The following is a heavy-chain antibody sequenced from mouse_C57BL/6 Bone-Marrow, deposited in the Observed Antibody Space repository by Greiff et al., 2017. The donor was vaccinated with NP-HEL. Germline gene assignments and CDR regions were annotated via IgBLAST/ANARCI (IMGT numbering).Heavy chain of an antibody. D-gene: IGHD1-1*01. V-gene: IGHV1-78*01. CDR1: GYTFTDHT. J-gene: IGHJ1*03. CDR2: IYPRDGST. CDR3: ARSPFYYYGSSWYFDV. Sequence: VKLQESDAELVKPGASVKISCKVSGYTFTDHTIHWMKQRPEQGLEWIGYIYPRDGSTKYNEKFKGKATLTADKSSSTAYMQLNSLTSEDSAVYFCARSPFYYYGSSWYFDVWGTGTTVTVSS.